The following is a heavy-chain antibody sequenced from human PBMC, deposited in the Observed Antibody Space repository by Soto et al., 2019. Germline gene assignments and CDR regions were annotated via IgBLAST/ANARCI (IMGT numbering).Heavy chain of an antibody. V-gene: IGHV3-15*01. D-gene: IGHD1-26*01. J-gene: IGHJ4*02. CDR1: GFTFSTAW. CDR2: IQSKTDGETT. CDR3: TPPPWEVFFEY. Sequence: EVQLVESGGGLVKPGGSLRLSCAASGFTFSTAWMTWVRQAPGRGLEWVGRIQSKTDGETTDYAAPVKGRFTISRDDSKEFFYLKINSLKTEDTAIYSCTPPPWEVFFEYWGRETLFSFPS.